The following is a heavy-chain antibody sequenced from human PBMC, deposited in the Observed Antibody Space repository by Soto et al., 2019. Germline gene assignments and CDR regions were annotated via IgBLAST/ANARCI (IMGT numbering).Heavy chain of an antibody. CDR2: IYYSGST. CDR3: ARSYGITGSKDWFDP. D-gene: IGHD1-20*01. J-gene: IGHJ5*02. Sequence: SETLSLTCTVSGGSISSYYWSWIRQPPGKGLEWIGYIYYSGSTNYNPSLKSRVTISVDTSKNQFSLKLSSVTAADTAVYYCARSYGITGSKDWFDPWGQGTLVIVSS. V-gene: IGHV4-59*08. CDR1: GGSISSYY.